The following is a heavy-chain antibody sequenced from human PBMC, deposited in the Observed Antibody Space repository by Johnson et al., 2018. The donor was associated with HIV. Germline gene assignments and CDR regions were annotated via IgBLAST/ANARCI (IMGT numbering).Heavy chain of an antibody. Sequence: VQLVESGGGLVQPGGSLRVSCAASGFTVSSNYMSWVRQAPGQGLEWVSVIYSGGGAYYTDPVKGRFNISRDNSKNTLYLQMNSLRAEDTAVYYCARHSDPWFVSGYYNGAFDIWGQGTMVTVSS. CDR3: ARHSDPWFVSGYYNGAFDI. V-gene: IGHV3-66*04. D-gene: IGHD3-22*01. CDR2: IYSGGGA. J-gene: IGHJ3*02. CDR1: GFTVSSNY.